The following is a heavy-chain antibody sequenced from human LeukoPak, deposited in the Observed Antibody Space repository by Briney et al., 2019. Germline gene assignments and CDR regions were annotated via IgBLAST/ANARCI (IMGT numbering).Heavy chain of an antibody. CDR1: GFTFSSYG. CDR3: ARDGGVAAKDY. Sequence: PGGSLRLSCAASGFTFSSYGMHWVRQAPGKGLEWVAVIWYDGSNKYYADSVKGRFTISRDNSKNTLYLQMNSLGAEDTAVYYCARDGGVAAKDYWGQGTLVTVSS. J-gene: IGHJ4*02. CDR2: IWYDGSNK. V-gene: IGHV3-33*01. D-gene: IGHD6-19*01.